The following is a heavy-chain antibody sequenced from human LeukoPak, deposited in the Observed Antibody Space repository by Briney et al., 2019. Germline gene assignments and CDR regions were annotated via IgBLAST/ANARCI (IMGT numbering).Heavy chain of an antibody. J-gene: IGHJ6*03. CDR1: GFTFDDYA. CDR2: ISWNSGSV. D-gene: IGHD6-6*01. CDR3: AKDIKGSYYYYMDV. Sequence: GGSLRLSCAASGFTFDDYAMHWVRQAPGKGLEWVLGISWNSGSVGYADSVKGRFTISRDNAKNSLYLQMNSLRAEDTALYYCAKDIKGSYYYYMDVWGKGTTVTVSS. V-gene: IGHV3-9*01.